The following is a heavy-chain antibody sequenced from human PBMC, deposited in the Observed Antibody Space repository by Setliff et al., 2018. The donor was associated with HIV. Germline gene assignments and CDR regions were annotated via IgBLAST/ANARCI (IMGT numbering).Heavy chain of an antibody. D-gene: IGHD1-26*01. V-gene: IGHV1-46*01. CDR2: INPSGGKT. CDR1: GYTFTNYY. Sequence: ASVKVSCKASGYTFTNYYIHWVRQAPGQGLEWMGLINPSGGKTSYAKKFQGRLTMTRDTSRSTVYMELSRLRSEDTAMYYCAREVSVGATFFDLWGPGTPVTVSS. CDR3: AREVSVGATFFDL. J-gene: IGHJ4*02.